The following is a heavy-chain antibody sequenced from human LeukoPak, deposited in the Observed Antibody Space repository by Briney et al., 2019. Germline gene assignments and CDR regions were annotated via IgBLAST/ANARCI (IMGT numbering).Heavy chain of an antibody. D-gene: IGHD3-9*01. V-gene: IGHV1-69*05. CDR3: ARVPDYDILTGPFDS. CDR1: GGTFSSYA. Sequence: GASVKVSCKASGGTFSSYAISWVRQAPGQGLEWMGGIIPIFGTANYAQKVEGRVTITTDESTSTAYMELSSLRSEDTAVYYCARVPDYDILTGPFDSGGQGTLSPSPQ. CDR2: IIPIFGTA. J-gene: IGHJ4*02.